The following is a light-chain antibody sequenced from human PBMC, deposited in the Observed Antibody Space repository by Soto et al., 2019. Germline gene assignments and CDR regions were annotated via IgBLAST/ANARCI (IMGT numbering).Light chain of an antibody. V-gene: IGLV3-9*01. CDR3: QVWDSSTVL. J-gene: IGLJ2*01. CDR2: RDR. CDR1: NIGSKN. Sequence: SYELTQPLSVSVALGQTARITCGGNNIGSKNVHCYQQKPGQAHVLVIYRDRNLPSGIPERFSGSNSGNTATLTISSAQAGDEAEYYCQVWDSSTVLFGGGTKLTVL.